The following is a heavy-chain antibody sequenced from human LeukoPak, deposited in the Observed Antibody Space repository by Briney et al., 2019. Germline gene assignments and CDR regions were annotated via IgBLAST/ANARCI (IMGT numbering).Heavy chain of an antibody. CDR3: ARASSSQFDAFDI. CDR2: ISSSSSTI. D-gene: IGHD6-13*01. Sequence: GGSLRLSCAASGFTFSSYSMNWVRQAPGKGLEWVSYISSSSSTIYYADSVKGRFTISRDNAKNSLYLQMNSLRAEDTAVYYCARASSSQFDAFDIWGQGTMVTVSS. J-gene: IGHJ3*02. V-gene: IGHV3-48*04. CDR1: GFTFSSYS.